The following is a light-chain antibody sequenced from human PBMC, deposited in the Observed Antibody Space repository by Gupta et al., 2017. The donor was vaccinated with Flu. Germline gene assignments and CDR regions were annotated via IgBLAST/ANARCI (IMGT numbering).Light chain of an antibody. V-gene: IGLV3-21*03. CDR1: NIGSKT. Sequence: GKTARITCGGNNIGSKTVHWYQQKPGQAPVLVVYDDSDRPSGIPERLSGSNSGNTATLTISRAEDGDEADYYCQVWDSSSEHQVFGGGTKLTVL. J-gene: IGLJ2*01. CDR3: QVWDSSSEHQV. CDR2: DDS.